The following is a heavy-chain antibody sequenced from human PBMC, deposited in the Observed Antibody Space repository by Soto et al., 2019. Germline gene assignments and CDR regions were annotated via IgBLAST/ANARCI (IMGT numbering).Heavy chain of an antibody. V-gene: IGHV3-48*03. CDR1: GFTFSSYE. D-gene: IGHD1-26*01. CDR2: ISSSGSTI. Sequence: GGSLRLSCAASGFTFSSYEMNWVRQAPGKGLEWVSYISSSGSTIYYADSVTGRFTISRDNAKNSLYLQMNSLRAEDTAVYYCARDPGVGATDYWGQGTLVTVSS. CDR3: ARDPGVGATDY. J-gene: IGHJ4*02.